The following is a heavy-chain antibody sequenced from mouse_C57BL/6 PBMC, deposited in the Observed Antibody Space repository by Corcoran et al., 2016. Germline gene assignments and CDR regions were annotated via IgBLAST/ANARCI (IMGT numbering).Heavy chain of an antibody. V-gene: IGHV1-19*01. D-gene: IGHD3-1*01. CDR1: GYTFTDYY. CDR2: INPYNGGT. Sequence: EVQLQQSGPVLVKPGASVKMSCKASGYTFTDYYINLVKHSHGKSLEWLGVINPYNGGTIYNQKFKGKATLTVDKSSSTAYMELNSLTSEDSAVYYWARVNSGAMDYWGQGTSVIVSS. CDR3: ARVNSGAMDY. J-gene: IGHJ4*01.